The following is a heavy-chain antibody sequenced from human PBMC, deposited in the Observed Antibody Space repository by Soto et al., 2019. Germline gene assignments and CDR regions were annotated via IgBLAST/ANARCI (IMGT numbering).Heavy chain of an antibody. J-gene: IGHJ5*02. D-gene: IGHD6-25*01. Sequence: ASVKVSCKASGYTFTGYYMHWVRQAPGQGLEWMGWINPNSGGTNYAQKFQGWVTMTRDTSISTAYMELSRLRSDDTAVYYCARDVGVRPPPRWLDPWGQGILVTVST. CDR3: ARDVGVRPPPRWLDP. CDR1: GYTFTGYY. CDR2: INPNSGGT. V-gene: IGHV1-2*04.